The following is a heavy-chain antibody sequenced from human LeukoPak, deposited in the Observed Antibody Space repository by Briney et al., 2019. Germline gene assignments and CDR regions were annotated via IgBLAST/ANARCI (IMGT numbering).Heavy chain of an antibody. Sequence: GGSLRLSCTASGFTFSSYGMHWVRQAPGKGLEGVTFIRYDGSNKYYADSVKGRFTISRDNSKITLYLQMNSLRAEDTAVYYCAKDRGYSGYEGLDYWGQGTLVTVTS. D-gene: IGHD5-12*01. V-gene: IGHV3-30*02. J-gene: IGHJ4*02. CDR3: AKDRGYSGYEGLDY. CDR1: GFTFSSYG. CDR2: IRYDGSNK.